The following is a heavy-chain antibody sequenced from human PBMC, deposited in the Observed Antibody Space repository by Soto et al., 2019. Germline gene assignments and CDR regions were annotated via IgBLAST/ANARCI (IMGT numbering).Heavy chain of an antibody. Sequence: ASVKVSCKVSGYTLTELSMHWVRQAPGKGLEWMGGFDPEDGETIYAQKFQGRVTMTKDISTDTAYMELSSLRSEDTAVYYCVLCTTTRCYGTFDYSGQATLLTVSS. CDR1: GYTLTELS. V-gene: IGHV1-24*01. D-gene: IGHD2-2*01. CDR2: FDPEDGET. J-gene: IGHJ4*02. CDR3: VLCTTTRCYGTFDY.